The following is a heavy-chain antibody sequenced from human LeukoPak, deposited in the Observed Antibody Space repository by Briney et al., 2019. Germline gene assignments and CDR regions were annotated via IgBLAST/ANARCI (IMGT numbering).Heavy chain of an antibody. CDR1: GGSISSGDYS. V-gene: IGHV4-30-2*01. J-gene: IGHJ4*02. Sequence: PSETLSLTCAVSGGSISSGDYSWSWIRQPPGKGLEWIGYIYHSGSTYYNPSLKSRVTISVDRSKNQFSLKLSTVTAADTAVYYCARSEVIAAQYFDYWGQGTLVTVSS. CDR2: IYHSGST. D-gene: IGHD2-15*01. CDR3: ARSEVIAAQYFDY.